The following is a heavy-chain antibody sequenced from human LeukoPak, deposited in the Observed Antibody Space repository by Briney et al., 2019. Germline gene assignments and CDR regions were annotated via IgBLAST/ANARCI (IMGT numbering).Heavy chain of an antibody. Sequence: PSETLSLTCTVSGGSISSSTYYWGWIRQPPGKGLEWIGSIHYSGSTHNNPSLKSRVTISVDTSKNQFSLKLRSVTAADTAVYYCARETGGSYYYWGQGTLVTVSS. D-gene: IGHD1-26*01. CDR2: IHYSGST. V-gene: IGHV4-39*07. CDR3: ARETGGSYYY. CDR1: GGSISSSTYY. J-gene: IGHJ4*02.